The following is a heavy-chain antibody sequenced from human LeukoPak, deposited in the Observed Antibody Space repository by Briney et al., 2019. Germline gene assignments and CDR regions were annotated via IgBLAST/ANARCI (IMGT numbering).Heavy chain of an antibody. CDR1: GGSISSGGYY. D-gene: IGHD3-10*02. Sequence: SETLSPTCTVSGGSISSGGYYWSWIRQHPGKGLEWIGYIYYSGSTYYNPSLKSRVTISVDTSKNQFSLKLSSVTAADTAVYYCARWIWDAAYSPYVRYYGMDVWGQGTTVTVSS. CDR3: ARWIWDAAYSPYVRYYGMDV. CDR2: IYYSGST. V-gene: IGHV4-31*03. J-gene: IGHJ6*02.